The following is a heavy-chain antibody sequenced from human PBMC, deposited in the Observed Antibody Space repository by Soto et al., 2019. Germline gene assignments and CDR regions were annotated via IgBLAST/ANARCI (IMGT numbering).Heavy chain of an antibody. Sequence: QLQLQESGSGLVKPSQTLSLTCAVSGGSISSGGYSCSWIRQPPGKGLEWIGYIYHSGSTYYNPSLXSXXTISVDRSKNQFSLKLSSVTAAETAVYYCARGMTTVTTLDYWGQGTLVTVSS. D-gene: IGHD4-4*01. V-gene: IGHV4-30-2*01. CDR2: IYHSGST. J-gene: IGHJ4*02. CDR3: ARGMTTVTTLDY. CDR1: GGSISSGGYS.